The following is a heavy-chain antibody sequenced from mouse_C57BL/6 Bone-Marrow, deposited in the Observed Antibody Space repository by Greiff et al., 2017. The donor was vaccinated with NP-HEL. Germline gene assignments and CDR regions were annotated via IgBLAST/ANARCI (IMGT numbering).Heavy chain of an antibody. J-gene: IGHJ3*01. CDR1: GFTFNTYA. Sequence: DVHLVESGGGLVQPTGSLKLSCAASGFTFNTYAMHWVRQAPGTGLEWVARIRSKSSNYATYYADSVKDRCTIARDDSQSMLYLQMNNLKTEDTAMDYGVTRGLRAWFAYWGQGTLVTVSA. CDR2: IRSKSSNYAT. CDR3: VTRGLRAWFAY. V-gene: IGHV10-3*01. D-gene: IGHD2-4*01.